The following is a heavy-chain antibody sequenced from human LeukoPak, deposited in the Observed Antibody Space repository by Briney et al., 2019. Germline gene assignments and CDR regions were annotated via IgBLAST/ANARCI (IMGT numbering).Heavy chain of an antibody. CDR1: GGSISSYY. D-gene: IGHD3-9*01. CDR3: ARLHTSQTGYSSNWFDP. Sequence: PSETLSLTCTVSGGSISSYYWSWIRQPPGKGLEWIGYIYYSGSTNYNPSLKSRVTISVDTSKNQFSLKLSSVTAADTAVYYCARLHTSQTGYSSNWFDPWGQGTLVTVSS. J-gene: IGHJ5*02. CDR2: IYYSGST. V-gene: IGHV4-59*08.